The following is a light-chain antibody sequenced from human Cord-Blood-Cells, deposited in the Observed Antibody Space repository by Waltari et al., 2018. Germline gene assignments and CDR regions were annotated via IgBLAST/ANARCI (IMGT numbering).Light chain of an antibody. CDR1: SSDVGGYNH. V-gene: IGLV2-11*01. CDR2: DVS. J-gene: IGLJ2*01. CDR3: CSYAGSYTVV. Sequence: QSALTQPRSVSGSPGQSVTISCTGTSSDVGGYNHVSWYQQHPGKAPKRMIYDVSKRPSGVPDRFSGSKSGNTASLTISGLQAEDEADYYCCSYAGSYTVVFGGGTKLTVL.